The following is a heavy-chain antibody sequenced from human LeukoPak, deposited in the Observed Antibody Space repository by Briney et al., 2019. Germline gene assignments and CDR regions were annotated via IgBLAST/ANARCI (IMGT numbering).Heavy chain of an antibody. CDR2: IKQDGSEK. D-gene: IGHD6-6*01. J-gene: IGHJ4*02. CDR1: GFTLSSHW. Sequence: GGSLRLSCEASGFTLSSHWISWVRQATGKGLDWVANIKQDGSEKYYVDSVRGRFTISRDNAKNSLYLQMNSLRAEDTAVYSCARMPRIAARPQDYWGQGTLVTVSS. V-gene: IGHV3-7*01. CDR3: ARMPRIAARPQDY.